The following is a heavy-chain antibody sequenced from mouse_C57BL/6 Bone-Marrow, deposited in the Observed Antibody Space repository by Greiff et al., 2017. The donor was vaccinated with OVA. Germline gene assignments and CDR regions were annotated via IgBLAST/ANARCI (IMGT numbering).Heavy chain of an antibody. D-gene: IGHD1-1*01. CDR2: INSDGSST. J-gene: IGHJ2*01. Sequence: EVQLQESEGGLVQPGSSMKLSCTASGFTFSDYYMDWVRQVPEKGLEWVANINSDGSSTYYLDSLKSRVIISRDKAENILYLQISILKSEDSATYYCTRAITTLEAFDYWGQGTTLTVSS. V-gene: IGHV5-16*01. CDR3: TRAITTLEAFDY. CDR1: GFTFSDYY.